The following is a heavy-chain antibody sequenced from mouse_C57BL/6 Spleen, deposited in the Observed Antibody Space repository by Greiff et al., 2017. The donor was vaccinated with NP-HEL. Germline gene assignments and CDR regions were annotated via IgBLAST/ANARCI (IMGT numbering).Heavy chain of an antibody. Sequence: EVQVVESGGDLVKPGGSLKLSCAASGFTFSSYGMSWVRQTPDKRLEWVATISSGGSYTYYPDSVKGRFTISRDNAKNTLYLQMSSLKSEDTAMYYCASYGGDYWGQGTSVTVSS. D-gene: IGHD1-1*02. CDR3: ASYGGDY. CDR2: ISSGGSYT. CDR1: GFTFSSYG. V-gene: IGHV5-6*01. J-gene: IGHJ4*01.